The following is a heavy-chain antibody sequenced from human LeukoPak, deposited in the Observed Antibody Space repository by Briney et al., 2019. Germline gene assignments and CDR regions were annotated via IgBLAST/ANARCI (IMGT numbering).Heavy chain of an antibody. CDR3: AKLAPFSGSYSCVDY. Sequence: ASVKVSCKASGGTFSSYAISWVRQAPGQGLEWMGGIIPIFGTANYAQKFQGRVTITADESTSTAYMELSSLRSDDTAVYYCAKLAPFSGSYSCVDYWGQGTLVTVSS. J-gene: IGHJ4*02. D-gene: IGHD1-26*01. V-gene: IGHV1-69*13. CDR2: IIPIFGTA. CDR1: GGTFSSYA.